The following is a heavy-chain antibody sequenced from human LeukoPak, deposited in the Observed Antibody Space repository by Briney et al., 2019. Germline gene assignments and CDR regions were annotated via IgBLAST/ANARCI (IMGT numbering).Heavy chain of an antibody. CDR2: IIPVFGTS. V-gene: IGHV1-69*05. Sequence: GASVKVSCKASGGTFSSYGISWVRQAPGQGLEWMGGIIPVFGTSNYAQKFQDRVTITTDESTSTAYMELSPLRPEDTAVYFCATGDVGGGFLEWFDFWGQGTLVTVSS. D-gene: IGHD3-3*01. J-gene: IGHJ4*02. CDR3: ATGDVGGGFLEWFDF. CDR1: GGTFSSYG.